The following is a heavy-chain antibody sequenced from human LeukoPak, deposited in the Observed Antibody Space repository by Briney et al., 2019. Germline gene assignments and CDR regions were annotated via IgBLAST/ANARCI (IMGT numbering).Heavy chain of an antibody. CDR2: IYTSGST. V-gene: IGHV4-61*02. CDR1: GGSISSGSYY. Sequence: SETLSLTCTVSGGSISSGSYYWSWIRQPAGKGLEWIGRIYTSGSTNYNPSLKSRVTISVDTSKNQFSLKLSSVTAADTAVYYCATQRGSFWFDPWGQGTLVTVSS. J-gene: IGHJ5*02. D-gene: IGHD1-26*01. CDR3: ATQRGSFWFDP.